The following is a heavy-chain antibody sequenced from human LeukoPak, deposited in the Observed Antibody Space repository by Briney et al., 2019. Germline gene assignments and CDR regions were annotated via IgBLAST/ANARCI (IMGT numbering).Heavy chain of an antibody. V-gene: IGHV4-4*02. CDR3: ARSDYYSMDY. CDR2: IYQSGST. Sequence: SETLSLTCAVFGGSISSMNWWSWVRQPPGKGLEWIGEIYQSGSTNYNPPLKSRVTISVDKSKNQFSLNLISVTAADTAVYLCARSDYYSMDYWGRGTLVTVSS. D-gene: IGHD3-22*01. CDR1: GGSISSMNW. J-gene: IGHJ4*02.